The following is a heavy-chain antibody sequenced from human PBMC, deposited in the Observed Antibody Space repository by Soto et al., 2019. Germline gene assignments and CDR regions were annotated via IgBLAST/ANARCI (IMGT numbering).Heavy chain of an antibody. CDR1: GGSISSYY. CDR2: IYYSGST. D-gene: IGHD4-17*01. J-gene: IGHJ5*02. Sequence: SETLSLTCTVSGGSISSYYWSWIRQPPGKGLGWIGYIYYSGSTNYNPSLKNRVTISVDTSKNQFSLKLSSVTAADTAVYYCARGRGDDYGDYSGWFDPWGQGTLVTVSS. V-gene: IGHV4-59*01. CDR3: ARGRGDDYGDYSGWFDP.